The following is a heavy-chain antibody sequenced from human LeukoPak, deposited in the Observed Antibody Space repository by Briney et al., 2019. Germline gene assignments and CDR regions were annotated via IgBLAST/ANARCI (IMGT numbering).Heavy chain of an antibody. CDR3: ARAPVTYYYGSGSDYGMDV. CDR1: GFTFSSYD. J-gene: IGHJ6*02. CDR2: IGTAGDT. V-gene: IGHV3-13*01. D-gene: IGHD3-10*01. Sequence: GSLRLSCAASGFTFSSYDMHWVRQATGKGLEWVSAIGTAGDTYYPGSVKGRFTISRENAKNSLYLQMNSLRAGDTAVYYCARAPVTYYYGSGSDYGMDVWGQGTTVTVSS.